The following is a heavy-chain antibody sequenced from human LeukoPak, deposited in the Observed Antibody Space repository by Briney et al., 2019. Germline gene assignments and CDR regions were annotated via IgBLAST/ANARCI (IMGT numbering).Heavy chain of an antibody. CDR2: IFYSGST. Sequence: LRLSCAASGFTFSSYEMNWVRQPPGKGLGWIGNIFYSGSTYYSPSLKSRVTISLDTSRNQFSLKLNSVTAADTAVYYCAKSNGYGLVDIWGQGTMVTVSS. CDR1: GFTFSSYE. V-gene: IGHV4-59*12. CDR3: AKSNGYGLVDI. D-gene: IGHD3-10*01. J-gene: IGHJ3*02.